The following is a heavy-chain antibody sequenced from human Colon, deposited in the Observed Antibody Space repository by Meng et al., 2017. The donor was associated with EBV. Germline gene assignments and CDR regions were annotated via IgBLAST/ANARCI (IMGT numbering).Heavy chain of an antibody. CDR1: GGSISSGGYY. Sequence: QVQLQESGPGLAKPSQTLSRTCTVSGGSISSGGYYWSWIRQHPGKGLEWIGYIYYSGSTYYNPSLKSRVTISIDTSKNQFSLKLSSVTAADTAVYYCARGPSRWLQFSFDYWGQGTLVTVSS. D-gene: IGHD5-24*01. J-gene: IGHJ4*02. CDR3: ARGPSRWLQFSFDY. V-gene: IGHV4-31*03. CDR2: IYYSGST.